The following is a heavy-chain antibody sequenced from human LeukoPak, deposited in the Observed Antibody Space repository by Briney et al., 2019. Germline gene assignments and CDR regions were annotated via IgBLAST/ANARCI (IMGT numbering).Heavy chain of an antibody. Sequence: GSLRLSCAASGFTFSSYGMSWVRQAPGKGLEWVSTISGYGDSTYADSVRGRFSVSRDNSKSTLYLQMNSLRAEDTAVYYCARDCHCTNGVCYPYNWFDPWGQGTLVTVSS. CDR2: ISGYGDST. D-gene: IGHD2-8*01. V-gene: IGHV3-23*01. CDR1: GFTFSSYG. CDR3: ARDCHCTNGVCYPYNWFDP. J-gene: IGHJ5*02.